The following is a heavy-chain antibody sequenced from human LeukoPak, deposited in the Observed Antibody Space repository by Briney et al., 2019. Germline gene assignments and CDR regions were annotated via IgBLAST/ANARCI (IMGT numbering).Heavy chain of an antibody. V-gene: IGHV4-34*01. CDR1: GGSFSGYY. CDR3: ARGPHRVFDY. D-gene: IGHD6-13*01. Sequence: PSETLSLTCAVYGGSFSGYYWSWIRQPPGKGLEWIGEIKHSGSTNYNPSLKSRVTISVDTSKNQFSLKLSSVTAADTAVYYCARGPHRVFDYWGQGTLVTVSS. J-gene: IGHJ4*02. CDR2: IKHSGST.